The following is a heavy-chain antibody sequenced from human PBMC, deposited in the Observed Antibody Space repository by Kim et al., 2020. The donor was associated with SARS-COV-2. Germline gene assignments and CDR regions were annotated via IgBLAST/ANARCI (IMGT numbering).Heavy chain of an antibody. J-gene: IGHJ4*02. V-gene: IGHV3-48*03. CDR3: AEGYYFDY. Sequence: STIYYADSVKGRFTISRDNAKTSLYLQMNSLRAEDTAVYYCAEGYYFDYWGQGTLVTVSS. CDR2: STI.